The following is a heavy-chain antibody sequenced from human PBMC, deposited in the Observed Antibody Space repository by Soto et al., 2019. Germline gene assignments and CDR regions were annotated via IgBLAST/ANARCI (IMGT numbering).Heavy chain of an antibody. CDR3: ARRLSDYGGNSEFDP. V-gene: IGHV5-10-1*01. J-gene: IGHJ5*02. Sequence: ESLKISCKGSGYSFTSYWISWVRQMPGKGLEWMGRIDPSDSYTNYSPSFQGHVTISADKSSSTAYLQWSSLKASDTAMYYCARRLSDYGGNSEFDPWGQGTLVTVSS. CDR2: IDPSDSYT. D-gene: IGHD4-17*01. CDR1: GYSFTSYW.